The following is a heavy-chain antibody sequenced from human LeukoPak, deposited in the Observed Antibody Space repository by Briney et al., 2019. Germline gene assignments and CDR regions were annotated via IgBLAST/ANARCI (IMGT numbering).Heavy chain of an antibody. CDR2: IYIGGST. CDR3: TRGGPMVTLRHDFDI. CDR1: GFTVGNND. Sequence: GGSLTLSWGASGFTVGNNDMSWGRQARGKGREWGSIIYIGGSTYYADSGEGGFTISRDNSKNPMSIQMNSLRVEATAVYFCTRGGPMVTLRHDFDIWGQGTMVTVSS. D-gene: IGHD3-10*01. J-gene: IGHJ3*02. V-gene: IGHV3-53*01.